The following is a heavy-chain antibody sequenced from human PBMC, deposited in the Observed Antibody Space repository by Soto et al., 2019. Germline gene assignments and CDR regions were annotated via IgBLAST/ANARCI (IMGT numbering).Heavy chain of an antibody. Sequence: QVQLVESGGGVVQPGRSLRLSCAASGFTFSSYAMHWVRQAPGKGLEWVAVISYDGSNKYYADSVKGRFTISRDNSKNTLYLQMNSLRAEDTAVYYCARVRITMIVVADYGMDVWGQGTTVTVSS. CDR2: ISYDGSNK. D-gene: IGHD3-22*01. V-gene: IGHV3-30-3*01. CDR3: ARVRITMIVVADYGMDV. CDR1: GFTFSSYA. J-gene: IGHJ6*02.